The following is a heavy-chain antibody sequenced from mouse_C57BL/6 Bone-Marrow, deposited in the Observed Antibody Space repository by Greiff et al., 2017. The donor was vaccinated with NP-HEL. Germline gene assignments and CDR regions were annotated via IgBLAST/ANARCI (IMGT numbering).Heavy chain of an antibody. CDR2: INPNNGGT. CDR1: GYTFTDYN. Sequence: VQLQQSGPELVKPGASVKMSCKASGYTFTDYNMHWVKQSHGKSLEWIGYINPNNGGTSYNQKFKGKATLTVNKTSSTDYMELRSLTSEDSAVYYCAREPYYYGSTDYWGQGTTLTVSS. V-gene: IGHV1-22*01. J-gene: IGHJ2*01. CDR3: AREPYYYGSTDY. D-gene: IGHD1-1*01.